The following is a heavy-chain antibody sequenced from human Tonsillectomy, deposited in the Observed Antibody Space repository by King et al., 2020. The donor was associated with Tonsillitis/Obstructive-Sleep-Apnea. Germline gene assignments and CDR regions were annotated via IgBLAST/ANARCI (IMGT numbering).Heavy chain of an antibody. V-gene: IGHV1-46*01. Sequence: VQLVESGAEVKTPGASVKVSCTASGYTFTRYYIHWVRQARGQGLEWMGIINPSDGGTTYAQKFQGRVAMTTDTSASTVYLQLSSLRSEDTAVYYCARDDVVGRYIDSWGQGTLVTVSS. CDR1: GYTFTRYY. CDR2: INPSDGGT. CDR3: ARDDVVGRYIDS. J-gene: IGHJ4*02. D-gene: IGHD1-14*01.